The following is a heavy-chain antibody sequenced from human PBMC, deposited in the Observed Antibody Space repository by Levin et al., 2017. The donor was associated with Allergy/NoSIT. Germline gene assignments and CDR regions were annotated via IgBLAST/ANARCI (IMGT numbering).Heavy chain of an antibody. Sequence: GESLKISCQTSGYPFANYVIHWLRRAPGHGPEWMGWISVGGGKAKYSQKFQDKVSFTRHISASTAYLELNNLRSEDTAVYYCARDKTNTGYGGLDSWGQGTLVTVSS. D-gene: IGHD1-1*01. CDR2: ISVGGGKA. CDR1: GYPFANYV. V-gene: IGHV1-3*01. J-gene: IGHJ4*02. CDR3: ARDKTNTGYGGLDS.